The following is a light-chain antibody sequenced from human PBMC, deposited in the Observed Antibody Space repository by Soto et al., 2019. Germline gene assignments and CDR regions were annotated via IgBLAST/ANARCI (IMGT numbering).Light chain of an antibody. V-gene: IGKV3-15*01. CDR3: QQDYRWPQK. CDR1: QSLSVN. CDR2: AAS. J-gene: IGKJ1*01. Sequence: EIVMTQSPATLSVSPGERATLSCRASQSLSVNLAWYQQKPGQAHRRRIYAASPRDTGIPARVSGSGSGTEFTLTISSLQYEDFAVYYCQQDYRWPQKFGQGTKVDIK.